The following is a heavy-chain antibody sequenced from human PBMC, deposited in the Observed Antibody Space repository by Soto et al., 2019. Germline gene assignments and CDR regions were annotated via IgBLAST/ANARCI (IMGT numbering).Heavy chain of an antibody. V-gene: IGHV3-30-3*01. J-gene: IGHJ6*02. CDR1: GFTFSSYA. D-gene: IGHD3-10*01. Sequence: QVQLVESGGGVVQPGRSLRLSCEASGFTFSSYAMHWVRQAPGKGLEWVAVISYDGSNKYYADSVKGRFTISRDNSKNTLYLQMNSLRAEDTAVYYCARENYYGSGFYGMDVWGQGTTVTVSS. CDR2: ISYDGSNK. CDR3: ARENYYGSGFYGMDV.